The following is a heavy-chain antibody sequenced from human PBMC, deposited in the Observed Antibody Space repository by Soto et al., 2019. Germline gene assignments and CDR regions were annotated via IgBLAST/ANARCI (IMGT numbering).Heavy chain of an antibody. V-gene: IGHV1-46*01. Sequence: GASVKVSCKASGYTFTSYYMHWVRQAPGQGLEWMGIINPSGGSTSYAQKFQGRVTMTRDTSTSTVYMELSSLRSEDTAVYYCARDYFTRVVVAATTELRSLYYYYYGMDVWGQGTTVTVSS. CDR2: INPSGGST. J-gene: IGHJ6*02. D-gene: IGHD2-15*01. CDR1: GYTFTSYY. CDR3: ARDYFTRVVVAATTELRSLYYYYYGMDV.